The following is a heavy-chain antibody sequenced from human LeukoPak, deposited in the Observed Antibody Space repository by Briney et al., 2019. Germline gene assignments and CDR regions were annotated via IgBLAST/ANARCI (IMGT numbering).Heavy chain of an antibody. J-gene: IGHJ4*02. Sequence: SETLSLTCTVSGGSISSFYWSWIRQPAGKGLEWIGRISTTGSTNYSPSLKSRVTISVDKSKNQFSLRLTSVTAAATAVYYCARGPEGSGSYIFDYWGQGTLVTVSS. V-gene: IGHV4-4*07. CDR3: ARGPEGSGSYIFDY. CDR1: GGSISSFY. CDR2: ISTTGST. D-gene: IGHD3-10*01.